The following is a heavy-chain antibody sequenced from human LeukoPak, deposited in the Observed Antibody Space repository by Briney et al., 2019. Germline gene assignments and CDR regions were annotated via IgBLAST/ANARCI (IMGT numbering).Heavy chain of an antibody. J-gene: IGHJ4*02. CDR1: GFTFSSYG. V-gene: IGHV3-30*18. Sequence: GGSLRLSCAASGFTFSSYGMHRVRQAPGKGLEWVAVISYDGSNKYYADSVKGRFTISRDNSKNTLYLQMNSLRAEDTAVYYCAKDKGTFIAVAGFDYWGQGTLVTVSS. CDR2: ISYDGSNK. CDR3: AKDKGTFIAVAGFDY. D-gene: IGHD6-19*01.